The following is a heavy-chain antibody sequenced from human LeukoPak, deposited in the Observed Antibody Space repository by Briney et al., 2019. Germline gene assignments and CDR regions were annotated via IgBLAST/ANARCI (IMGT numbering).Heavy chain of an antibody. CDR3: ARDQTYYGSGSDAFDI. J-gene: IGHJ3*02. V-gene: IGHV1-69*06. CDR2: IIPIFGTA. Sequence: SVKVSCKASGGTFSSYAISWVRQAPGQGLEWMGGIIPIFGTANYAQKFQGRVTITADKSTSTAYMELSSLRSEDTAVYYCARDQTYYGSGSDAFDIWGQGTLVTVSS. D-gene: IGHD3-10*01. CDR1: GGTFSSYA.